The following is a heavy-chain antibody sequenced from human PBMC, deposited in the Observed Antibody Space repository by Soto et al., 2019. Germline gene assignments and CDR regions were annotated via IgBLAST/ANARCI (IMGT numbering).Heavy chain of an antibody. Sequence: QVQLQESGPGLVKPSQTLSLTCTVSGGSISSGDYYWSWIRQPPGKGLEWIGYIYYSGSTYYNPSLKSRVTISVDTSKNQFSLKLSSVTAADTAVYYCARDIVLVVAATGSYYYYGMDVWGQGTTVTVSS. CDR1: GGSISSGDYY. CDR2: IYYSGST. J-gene: IGHJ6*02. D-gene: IGHD2-15*01. CDR3: ARDIVLVVAATGSYYYYGMDV. V-gene: IGHV4-30-4*01.